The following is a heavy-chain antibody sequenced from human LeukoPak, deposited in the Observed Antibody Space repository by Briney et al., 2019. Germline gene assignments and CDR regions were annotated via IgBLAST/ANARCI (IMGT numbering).Heavy chain of an antibody. CDR1: GGSFSGYY. V-gene: IGHV4-34*01. CDR2: INHSGST. Sequence: SETLSLTCAVYGGSFSGYYWSWIRQPPGKGLEWIGEINHSGSTNYNPSLKSRVTISVDTSKNQFSLKLSSVTAADTAVYYRARGERPSYGAGSYYYDYWGQGTLVTVSS. CDR3: ARGERPSYGAGSYYYDY. D-gene: IGHD3-10*01. J-gene: IGHJ4*02.